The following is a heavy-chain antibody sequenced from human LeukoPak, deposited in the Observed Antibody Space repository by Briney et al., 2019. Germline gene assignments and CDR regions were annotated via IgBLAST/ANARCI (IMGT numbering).Heavy chain of an antibody. CDR2: IIGYNGNT. D-gene: IGHD5-24*01. J-gene: IGHJ4*02. Sequence: ASVKVSCKASGYTFSSYGISWVRQAPGQELEWMGWIIGYNGNTNYTQKVQGRVTMTTDTSTSTAYMELSSLRSEDTAVYYCARRRDGYRSHRYYFDYWGQGTLVTVSS. V-gene: IGHV1-18*01. CDR3: ARRRDGYRSHRYYFDY. CDR1: GYTFSSYG.